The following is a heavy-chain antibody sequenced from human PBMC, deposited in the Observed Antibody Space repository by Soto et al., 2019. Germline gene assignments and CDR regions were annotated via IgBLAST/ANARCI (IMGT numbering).Heavy chain of an antibody. CDR2: IVVGSGNT. D-gene: IGHD4-17*01. Sequence: QMQLVQSGPEVKKPGTSVKVSCKASGFPFSRSAVQWVRQARGQRLEWIGGIVVGSGNTKYAQKFQERVTITRYMSTCTAYMELSSLRSEDTAVYYCAAPDYGDYWYFDLWGRGTVVTVSS. CDR3: AAPDYGDYWYFDL. CDR1: GFPFSRSA. V-gene: IGHV1-58*01. J-gene: IGHJ2*01.